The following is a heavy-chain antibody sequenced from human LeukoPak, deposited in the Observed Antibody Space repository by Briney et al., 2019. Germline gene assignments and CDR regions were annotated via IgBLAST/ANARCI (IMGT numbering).Heavy chain of an antibody. CDR2: IDPSDSYT. J-gene: IGHJ6*04. D-gene: IGHD2-2*01. V-gene: IGHV5-10-1*01. Sequence: GESLRISCKGSGYSFTSYWISWVRQMPGKGLEWMGRIDPSDSYTNYSPSFQDHVTISADKSISTAYLQWSSLKASDTAMYYCARLTVVVPAAHYYYYGMDVWGKGTTVTVSS. CDR3: ARLTVVVPAAHYYYYGMDV. CDR1: GYSFTSYW.